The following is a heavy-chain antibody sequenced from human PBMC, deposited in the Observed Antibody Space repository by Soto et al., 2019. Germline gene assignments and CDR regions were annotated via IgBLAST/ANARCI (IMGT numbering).Heavy chain of an antibody. J-gene: IGHJ5*02. CDR1: GFTFDDYA. CDR3: AKVFLPHLFGELSGWFDP. CDR2: ISWNSGSI. V-gene: IGHV3-9*01. Sequence: GGSLRLSCAASGFTFDDYAMHWVRQAPGKGLEWVSGISWNSGSIGYADSVKGRFTISRDNAKNSLYLQMNSLRAEDTALYYCAKVFLPHLFGELSGWFDPWGQGTLVTVSS. D-gene: IGHD3-10*02.